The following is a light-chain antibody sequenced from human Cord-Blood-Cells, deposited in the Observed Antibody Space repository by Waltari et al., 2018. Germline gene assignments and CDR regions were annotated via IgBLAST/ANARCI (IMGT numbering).Light chain of an antibody. J-gene: IGLJ2*01. V-gene: IGLV2-18*02. Sequence: QSALTQPPSVSGSPGQSVTISCTGTSSDVGSYNRVSWYQQPPGTAPKLMIYEVSNRPSGFPDRFSGSKSGNTASLTISGLQAEDEADYYCSSYTSSSTPVVFGGGTKLTVL. CDR3: SSYTSSSTPVV. CDR2: EVS. CDR1: SSDVGSYNR.